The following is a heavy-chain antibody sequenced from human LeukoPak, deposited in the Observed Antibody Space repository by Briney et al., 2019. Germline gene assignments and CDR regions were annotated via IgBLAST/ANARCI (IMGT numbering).Heavy chain of an antibody. CDR3: VEHDYGSYMGFDH. CDR1: RFTFSTYE. Sequence: GGSLTLSCAASRFTFSTYEMNWVRQAPGKGLEWVSYIGTSASNIYYADSVKGRFTISRDNAKNSLYLQMNSLRAEDTAVYYCVEHDYGSYMGFDHWGQGTLVTVSS. D-gene: IGHD4-17*01. V-gene: IGHV3-48*03. J-gene: IGHJ4*02. CDR2: IGTSASNI.